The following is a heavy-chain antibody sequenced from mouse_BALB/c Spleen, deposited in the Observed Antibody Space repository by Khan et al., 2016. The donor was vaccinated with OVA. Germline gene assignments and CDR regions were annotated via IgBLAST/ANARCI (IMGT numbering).Heavy chain of an antibody. V-gene: IGHV9-3-1*01. CDR3: GRNGNYWYFDV. Sequence: QIQLVQSGPELKKPGETVKISCKASGYTFTNYGMNWVKQAPGKGLKWMGWINTYTGEPTYADDFKGRFAFSLETSASTAYLQINNLNSEDTATYFSGRNGNYWYFDVWGAGTTVTVSS. J-gene: IGHJ1*01. CDR2: INTYTGEP. D-gene: IGHD2-1*01. CDR1: GYTFTNYG.